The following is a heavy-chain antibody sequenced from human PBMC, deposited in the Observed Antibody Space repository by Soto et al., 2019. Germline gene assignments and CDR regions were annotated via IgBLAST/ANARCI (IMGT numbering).Heavy chain of an antibody. D-gene: IGHD1-20*01. CDR3: AHRGGGYNWDDGYFDY. CDR2: AYWDDDH. J-gene: IGHJ4*02. Sequence: QITLKESGPTLVKTTETLTLTCTFSGFSITSRPVGVGWLRQPPGKALEWLAFAYWDDDHRYNPSLKSRLTVAKDASKSLVVLLMTNMDPVDTATYYCAHRGGGYNWDDGYFDYWGQGILVTVSS. CDR1: GFSITSRPVG. V-gene: IGHV2-5*02.